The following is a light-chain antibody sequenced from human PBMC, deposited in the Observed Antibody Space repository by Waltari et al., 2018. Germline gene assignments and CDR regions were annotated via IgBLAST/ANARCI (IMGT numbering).Light chain of an antibody. Sequence: QSALTQPASVSGSPGQSITISCPGPSSDVGSYNLVSWYQPHPGKAPKLKIYEVSKRPSGVSNRFSGSKSGNTASLTISGLQAEDEADYYCCSYAGSSTVVFGGGTKLTVL. CDR2: EVS. J-gene: IGLJ2*01. CDR1: SSDVGSYNL. CDR3: CSYAGSSTVV. V-gene: IGLV2-23*02.